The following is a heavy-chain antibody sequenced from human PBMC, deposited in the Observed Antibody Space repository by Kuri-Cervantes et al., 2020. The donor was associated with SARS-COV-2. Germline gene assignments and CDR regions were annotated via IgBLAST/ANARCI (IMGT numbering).Heavy chain of an antibody. D-gene: IGHD6-13*01. Sequence: GGSLRLSCAASGFTFSSYAMHWVRQAPGKGLEWVAVISYDGSNKYYADSVKGRFTISRDNSKNTLYLQMNSLRAEDTAVYYCARGTPELVYYYYGMDVWGQGNTVNVSS. CDR2: ISYDGSNK. CDR3: ARGTPELVYYYYGMDV. V-gene: IGHV3-30*01. CDR1: GFTFSSYA. J-gene: IGHJ6*02.